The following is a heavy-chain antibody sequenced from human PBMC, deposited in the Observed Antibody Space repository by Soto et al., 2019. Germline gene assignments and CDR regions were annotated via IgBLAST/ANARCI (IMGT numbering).Heavy chain of an antibody. CDR3: ARDFHCSGGSCYGYDD. Sequence: GGSLRLSCAASGFTFSSYWMSWVRQAPGKGLEWVANIKQDGSEKYYVDSVKGRFTISRDNAKNSLYLQMNSLRAEDTAVYYCARDFHCSGGSCYGYDDWGQGTLVTVSS. V-gene: IGHV3-7*01. CDR2: IKQDGSEK. J-gene: IGHJ4*02. CDR1: GFTFSSYW. D-gene: IGHD2-15*01.